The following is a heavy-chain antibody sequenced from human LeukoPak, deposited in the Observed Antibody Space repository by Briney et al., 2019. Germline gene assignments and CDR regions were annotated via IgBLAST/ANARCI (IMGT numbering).Heavy chain of an antibody. CDR2: ICTSGST. Sequence: SETLSLTCTVSGGSISTYCWSWIRQPAGKGLEWIGHICTSGSTNYNPSLKSRVTMSVDTSNNEFSLKLNSVTAADTAVNYCARTYDSPGYYSPDYYYMDVWGKGTTVTISS. CDR3: ARTYDSPGYYSPDYYYMDV. V-gene: IGHV4-4*07. D-gene: IGHD3-22*01. CDR1: GGSISTYC. J-gene: IGHJ6*03.